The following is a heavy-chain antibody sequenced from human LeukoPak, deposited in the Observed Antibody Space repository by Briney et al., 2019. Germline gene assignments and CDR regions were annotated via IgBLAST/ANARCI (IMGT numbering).Heavy chain of an antibody. V-gene: IGHV2-70*04. CDR1: GFSLSTSGMR. J-gene: IGHJ4*02. Sequence: SGPALVKPTQTLTLTCAFSGFSLSTSGMRVSWIRQPPGKALEWLARIDWDDDKFYSTSLKTRLTISKDTSKNQVVLTMTNMDPVDTATYYCARIAAAGNFDYWGQGTLVTVSS. CDR3: ARIAAAGNFDY. D-gene: IGHD6-13*01. CDR2: IDWDDDK.